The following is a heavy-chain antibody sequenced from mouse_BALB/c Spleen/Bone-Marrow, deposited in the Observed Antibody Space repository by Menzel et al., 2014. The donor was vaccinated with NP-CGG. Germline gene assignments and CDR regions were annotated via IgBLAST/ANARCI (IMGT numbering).Heavy chain of an antibody. Sequence: EVKVVDSGGGSVQPGGSLRLSCATSGFTFTDYYMSWVRQPPGKALEWLGFIRNKAKGYTTDYSASVKGRFTISRDNSQRILYLQMNTLRAEDSATYYCARDENVGIYWYFNVWGAGTTVIVSS. J-gene: IGHJ1*01. CDR3: ARDENVGIYWYFNV. CDR1: GFTFTDYY. V-gene: IGHV7-3*02. CDR2: IRNKAKGYTT.